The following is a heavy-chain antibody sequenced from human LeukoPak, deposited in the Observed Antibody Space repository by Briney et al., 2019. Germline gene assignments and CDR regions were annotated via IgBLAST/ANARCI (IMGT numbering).Heavy chain of an antibody. CDR2: ISYDGSNK. J-gene: IGHJ4*02. CDR1: GFTFSSYA. D-gene: IGHD6-13*01. V-gene: IGHV3-30-3*01. CDR3: ARSKSYSSPTLN. Sequence: GGSLRLSCAASGFTFSSYAMHWVRQAPGQGLERVAVISYDGSNKYYADSVKGRFTISRDNSKNTLYLQMNSRRAEDTAVYYCARSKSYSSPTLNWGQGTLVTVSS.